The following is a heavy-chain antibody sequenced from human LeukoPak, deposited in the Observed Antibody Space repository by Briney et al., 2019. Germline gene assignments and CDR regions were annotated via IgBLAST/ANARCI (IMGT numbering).Heavy chain of an antibody. D-gene: IGHD6-19*01. CDR2: ISGSGGST. V-gene: IGHV3-23*01. J-gene: IGHJ4*02. CDR3: AKDYSSGGELVAYFDY. Sequence: GALSLSCAASGFTFSSYAMRGVRQAPGKGLEWVSAISGSGGSTYYADSVKGRFTISRDNSKNTLYLQMNSLRAEDTAVYYCAKDYSSGGELVAYFDYWGQGTLVTVSS. CDR1: GFTFSSYA.